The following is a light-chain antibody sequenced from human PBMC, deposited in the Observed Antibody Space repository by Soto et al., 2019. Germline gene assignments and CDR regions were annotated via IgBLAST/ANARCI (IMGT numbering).Light chain of an antibody. Sequence: QSVLTQPPSASGSPGQSVTISCTGTSSDVGGYNYVSWYQQHPGKAPKLMIYEVSKRPSGVPDRFSGSKSGNTASLTVSGLQAEDEADYYCNSYAASNTLYVFGTGTELTVL. CDR3: NSYAASNTLYV. V-gene: IGLV2-8*01. J-gene: IGLJ1*01. CDR1: SSDVGGYNY. CDR2: EVS.